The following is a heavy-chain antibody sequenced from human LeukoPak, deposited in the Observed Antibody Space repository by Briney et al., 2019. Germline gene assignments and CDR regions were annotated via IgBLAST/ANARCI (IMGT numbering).Heavy chain of an antibody. CDR1: GGTFSSYA. CDR2: IIPIFGTA. Sequence: GASVKVSCKASGGTFSSYAISWVRQAPGQGLEWMGGIIPIFGTANYAQKFQGRVTITTDESTSTAYMELSSLRSEDTAVYYCARSRGCGGDCYSGFDWFDPWGQGTLVTVSS. J-gene: IGHJ5*02. V-gene: IGHV1-69*05. D-gene: IGHD2-21*02. CDR3: ARSRGCGGDCYSGFDWFDP.